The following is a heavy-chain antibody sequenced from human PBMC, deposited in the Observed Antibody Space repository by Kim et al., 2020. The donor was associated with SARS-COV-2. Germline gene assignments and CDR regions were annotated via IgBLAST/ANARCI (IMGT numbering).Heavy chain of an antibody. CDR1: GFTFSSYS. V-gene: IGHV3-21*01. CDR3: ERVLTMGWAYFDY. Sequence: GGSLRLSCAASGFTFSSYSMNWVRQAPGKGLEWISSIRSSGSYIYYADSMKGRFTISRDNARASLYLQMNSLRAEDTAVYYCERVLTMGWAYFDYWCQGT. CDR2: IRSSGSYI. J-gene: IGHJ4*02. D-gene: IGHD6-19*01.